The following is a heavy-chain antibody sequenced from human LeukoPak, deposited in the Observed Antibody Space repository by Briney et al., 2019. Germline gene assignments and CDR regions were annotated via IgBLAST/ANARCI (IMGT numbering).Heavy chain of an antibody. V-gene: IGHV1-58*02. Sequence: TSVKVSCKASGFTFTSSAMQWVRQARGQRLEWIGWIVVGSGNTNYAQKFQERVTITRYMSTSTAYMELSSLRSEDTAVYYCAATSGSLVVYDYYMDVWGKGTTVTVSS. D-gene: IGHD1-26*01. CDR2: IVVGSGNT. CDR3: AATSGSLVVYDYYMDV. J-gene: IGHJ6*03. CDR1: GFTFTSSA.